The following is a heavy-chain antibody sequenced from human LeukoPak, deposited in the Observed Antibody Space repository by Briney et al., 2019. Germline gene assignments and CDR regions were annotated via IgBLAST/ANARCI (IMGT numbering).Heavy chain of an antibody. D-gene: IGHD6-19*01. Sequence: PSETLSLTCNVSGYSISSGYYWGWVRQPPGKGLEWIASIYHRGRTDYNPSLKSRVTISVDTSKNQFSLKLSSVTAADTAVYYCARHFWAVAGTRTPDYWGQGTLVTVSS. J-gene: IGHJ4*02. CDR1: GYSISSGYY. CDR3: ARHFWAVAGTRTPDY. CDR2: IYHRGRT. V-gene: IGHV4-38-2*02.